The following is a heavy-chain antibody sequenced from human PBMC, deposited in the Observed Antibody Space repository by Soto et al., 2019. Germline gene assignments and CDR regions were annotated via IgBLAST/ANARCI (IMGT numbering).Heavy chain of an antibody. D-gene: IGHD2-21*01. V-gene: IGHV3-7*03. CDR2: IDQDESRK. CDR1: GLTFSNYW. Sequence: PGGPLRLSCVASGLTFSNYWMTLVRQTPGKGLEWVANIDQDESRKNYVDSVKGRLIISRDNSRNSVYLQMNSLTADDTGIYYCATDILIRDYWGQGTRVTVSS. CDR3: ATDILIRDY. J-gene: IGHJ4*02.